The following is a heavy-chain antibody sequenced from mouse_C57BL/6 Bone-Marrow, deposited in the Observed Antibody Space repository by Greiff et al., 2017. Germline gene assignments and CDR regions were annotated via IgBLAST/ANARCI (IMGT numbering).Heavy chain of an antibody. CDR2: ISNGGGST. CDR1: GFTFSDYY. D-gene: IGHD2-2*01. CDR3: ARDEVTTGFAY. V-gene: IGHV5-12*01. Sequence: EVKLMESGGGLVQPGGSLKLSCAASGFTFSDYYMYWVRQTPEKRLEWVAYISNGGGSTYSPDTVKGRFTISRDNAKNTLYLQMSRLKSEDTAMYYCARDEVTTGFAYWGQGTLVTVSA. J-gene: IGHJ3*01.